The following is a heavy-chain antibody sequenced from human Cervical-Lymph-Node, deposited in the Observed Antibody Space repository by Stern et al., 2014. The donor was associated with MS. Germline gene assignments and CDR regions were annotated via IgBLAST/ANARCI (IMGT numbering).Heavy chain of an antibody. CDR1: GYTFTSYP. CDR2: INTNTGNP. D-gene: IGHD4-17*01. V-gene: IGHV7-4-1*02. Sequence: QLVQSGSELKKPADSVKVSCKASGYTFTSYPMHWVRQAPGQGIEWMGWINTNTGNPTYAQGFTGRFVFSLDTSVSTAYLQISSLKAEDTAVYYCTRGWSHYGDYGMDVWGQGTTVTVSS. CDR3: TRGWSHYGDYGMDV. J-gene: IGHJ6*02.